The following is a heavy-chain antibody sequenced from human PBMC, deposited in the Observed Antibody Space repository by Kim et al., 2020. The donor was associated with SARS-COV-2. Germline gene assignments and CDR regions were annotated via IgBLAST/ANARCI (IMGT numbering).Heavy chain of an antibody. CDR2: ISGSGVST. D-gene: IGHD3-3*01. CDR1: GFTFNNYA. J-gene: IGHJ6*02. V-gene: IGHV3-23*01. CDR3: AKGGRGDGVTIFGVASDYYYYGMDV. Sequence: GGSLRLSCAASGFTFNNYAMTWVRQAPGKGLEWVSAISGSGVSTYYSDSVKGRFTISRDNSKNTLYLQMNSLRAEDTAAYYCAKGGRGDGVTIFGVASDYYYYGMDVWGQGTTVTVSS.